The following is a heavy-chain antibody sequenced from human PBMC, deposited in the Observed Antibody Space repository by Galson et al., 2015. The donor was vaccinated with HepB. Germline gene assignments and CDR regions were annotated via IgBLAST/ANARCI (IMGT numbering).Heavy chain of an antibody. D-gene: IGHD3-22*01. CDR2: ITSASSTI. CDR1: GFTFSAYS. V-gene: IGHV3-48*01. CDR3: ARADYSYATSGHYRFDS. J-gene: IGHJ4*02. Sequence: SLRLSCAASGFTFSAYSMTWVRQVPGRGLEWIAYITSASSTIYYADSVKGRFTISRDNAKNSLYLQMVGLRGEDTAVYFCARADYSYATSGHYRFDSWGQGTLVTVSS.